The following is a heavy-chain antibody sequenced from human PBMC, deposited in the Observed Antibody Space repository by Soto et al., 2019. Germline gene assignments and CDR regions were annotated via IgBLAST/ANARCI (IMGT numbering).Heavy chain of an antibody. Sequence: GGSLRLSCAASGFTFSSYAMSWVRQAPGKGLEWVSAVSGSGGSTYYADSVKGRFTISRDNSKNTLYLQMNSLRAEDTAVYYCAKSYDGWSGYYRSYDAFDIWGQGTMVTVSS. J-gene: IGHJ3*02. CDR1: GFTFSSYA. D-gene: IGHD3-3*01. V-gene: IGHV3-23*01. CDR2: VSGSGGST. CDR3: AKSYDGWSGYYRSYDAFDI.